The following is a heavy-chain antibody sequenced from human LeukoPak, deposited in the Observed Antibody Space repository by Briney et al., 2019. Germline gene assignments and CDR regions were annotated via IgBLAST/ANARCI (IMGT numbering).Heavy chain of an antibody. CDR1: GVSISSGGYY. CDR2: IYHSGST. D-gene: IGHD3-3*01. J-gene: IGHJ3*02. Sequence: SETLSLTCTVSGVSISSGGYYWSWIRQPPGKGLEWSAYIYHSGSTYYNPSLKSRVTISVDRSNNQSSLKLSSVTAADTAVYYCARESPLNDFWSGYYISGAFDIWGQGTMVTVSS. CDR3: ARESPLNDFWSGYYISGAFDI. V-gene: IGHV4-30-2*01.